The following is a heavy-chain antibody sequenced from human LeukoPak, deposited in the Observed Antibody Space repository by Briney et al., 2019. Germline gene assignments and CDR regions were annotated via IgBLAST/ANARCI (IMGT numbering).Heavy chain of an antibody. D-gene: IGHD1-26*01. V-gene: IGHV1-18*01. Sequence: GASVKVSCKASGYTFSNFGISWVRQAPGQGLEWMGWISAYNYATKSTQKFQDRVTMTADTSTSTAYMELRSLRSDDTAVYYCASSLPQWELSVYYWGQGTLVTVSS. CDR1: GYTFSNFG. CDR2: ISAYNYAT. CDR3: ASSLPQWELSVYY. J-gene: IGHJ4*02.